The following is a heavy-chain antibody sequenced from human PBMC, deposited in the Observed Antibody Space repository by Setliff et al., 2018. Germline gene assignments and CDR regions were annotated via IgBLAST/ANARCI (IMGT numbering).Heavy chain of an antibody. Sequence: GESLKLSCKGSGFSFTDFWIGWVRQMPGKGLEWMGLIYAGDSDTIYNPSFQGRVTMSAVKSINTAYLQWSSLKASDTAIYYCARQKSTGSGNNWFDPWGQGTLVTVSS. CDR3: ARQKSTGSGNNWFDP. CDR1: GFSFTDFW. D-gene: IGHD3-10*01. J-gene: IGHJ5*02. V-gene: IGHV5-51*01. CDR2: IYAGDSDT.